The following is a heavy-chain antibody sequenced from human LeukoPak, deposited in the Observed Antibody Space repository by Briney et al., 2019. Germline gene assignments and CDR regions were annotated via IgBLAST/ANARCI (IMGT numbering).Heavy chain of an antibody. D-gene: IGHD2-15*01. Sequence: ASVNVSCKASGYTFTGYYMHWVRQAPGQGLGWMGWINPNSGGRNYAQKFQGRVTMARDTSISTAYMELSRLRSDDTAVYYCASFSPIVVVVAAVPFDYWGQGTLVTVSS. CDR3: ASFSPIVVVVAAVPFDY. V-gene: IGHV1-2*02. CDR2: INPNSGGR. J-gene: IGHJ4*02. CDR1: GYTFTGYY.